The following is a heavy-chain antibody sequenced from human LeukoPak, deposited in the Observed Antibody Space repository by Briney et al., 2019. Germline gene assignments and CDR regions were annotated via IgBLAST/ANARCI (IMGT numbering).Heavy chain of an antibody. J-gene: IGHJ4*02. CDR1: GFTFSSYD. V-gene: IGHV3-13*05. CDR3: ARGAPSTVLRYFDWPLDY. CDR2: ISTGGDP. D-gene: IGHD3-9*01. Sequence: GGSLRLSCAASGFTFSSYDMHWVRQAPGKGLEWISDISTGGDPYYPASVKGRLTISRENAKNSLYLQMNSLRAGDTAVYYCARGAPSTVLRYFDWPLDYWGQGTLVTASS.